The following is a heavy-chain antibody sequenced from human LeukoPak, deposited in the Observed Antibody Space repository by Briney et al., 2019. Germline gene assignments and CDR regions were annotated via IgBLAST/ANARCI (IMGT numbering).Heavy chain of an antibody. CDR2: SNSDGSNT. D-gene: IGHD6-6*01. CDR3: ARRSAGADRYSTSSRADF. Sequence: PGGSLRLSCAASGFTFSSYWMYWVRQAPGKGLVWVSQSNSDGSNTRYADSVKGRFTISRDNAKNTVYMQMNSLRAEDTAVYYCARRSAGADRYSTSSRADFWGQGTLVTVSS. V-gene: IGHV3-74*01. CDR1: GFTFSSYW. J-gene: IGHJ4*02.